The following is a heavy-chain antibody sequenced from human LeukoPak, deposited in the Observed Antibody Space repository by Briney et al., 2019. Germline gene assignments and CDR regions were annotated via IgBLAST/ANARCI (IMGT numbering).Heavy chain of an antibody. CDR2: INHSGST. CDR3: ARRATYYYDSSGYWHYYYMDV. V-gene: IGHV4-34*01. Sequence: SETLSLTCAVYGGSFSGYYWSWIRQPPGKGLEWIGEINHSGSTNYNPSLKSRVTISVDTSKNQFSLKLSSVTAADTAVYYCARRATYYYDSSGYWHYYYMDVWGKGTTVTISS. J-gene: IGHJ6*03. CDR1: GGSFSGYY. D-gene: IGHD3-22*01.